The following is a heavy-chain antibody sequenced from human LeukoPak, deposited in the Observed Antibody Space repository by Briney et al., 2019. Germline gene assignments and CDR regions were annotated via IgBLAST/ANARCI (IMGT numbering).Heavy chain of an antibody. CDR3: AGFYGSGRDY. Sequence: SETLSLTCTFSGGSISSGDCYWSWIRQPPGKGLEWIGYIYYSGSTYYNPSLKSRVTISVDTSKNQFSLKLSSVTAADTAVYYCAGFYGSGRDYWGQGTLVTVSS. CDR2: IYYSGST. CDR1: GGSISSGDCY. D-gene: IGHD3-10*01. V-gene: IGHV4-30-4*01. J-gene: IGHJ4*02.